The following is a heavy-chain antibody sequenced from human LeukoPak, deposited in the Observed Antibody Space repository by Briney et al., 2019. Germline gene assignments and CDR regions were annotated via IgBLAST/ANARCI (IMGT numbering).Heavy chain of an antibody. CDR3: ARDLRTTGTTGGDY. D-gene: IGHD1-1*01. V-gene: IGHV3-20*04. J-gene: IGHJ4*02. Sequence: GGSLRLSCAASGFTFDDYGMSWVRQAPGKGLEWVSGINWNGGSTVYADSVKGRFTISRDNAKNSLYLQMNSLRAEDTALYYCARDLRTTGTTGGDYWGQGTLVTVSS. CDR1: GFTFDDYG. CDR2: INWNGGST.